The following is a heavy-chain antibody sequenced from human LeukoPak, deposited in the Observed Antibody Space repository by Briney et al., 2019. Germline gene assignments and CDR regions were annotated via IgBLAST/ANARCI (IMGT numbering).Heavy chain of an antibody. Sequence: PGGSLRLSCAASGFTFSSYAMSCVRHAPGEGLEWVSAISGSGGSTYYEDSVKGRFTISRDNSKNTLYLQMNSLRAEDTAVYYCAKDQIGARPLWFDPWGEGTLGTVSS. J-gene: IGHJ5*02. CDR2: ISGSGGST. D-gene: IGHD6-6*01. CDR3: AKDQIGARPLWFDP. V-gene: IGHV3-23*01. CDR1: GFTFSSYA.